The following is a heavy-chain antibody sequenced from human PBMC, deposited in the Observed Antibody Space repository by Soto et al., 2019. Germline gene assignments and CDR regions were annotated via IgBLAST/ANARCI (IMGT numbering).Heavy chain of an antibody. Sequence: QVQLQESGPGLVKPSQTLSLTCTVFGGSISSGVYYWSWIRQHQGKGLEWIGYIYYSGSTYYNPSLKSRVTISVDTSKNQFSLKLSSVTAADTAVYYCARVEGGFYYYYGMDVWGQGTTVTVSS. D-gene: IGHD3-16*01. CDR1: GGSISSGVYY. J-gene: IGHJ6*02. V-gene: IGHV4-31*03. CDR2: IYYSGST. CDR3: ARVEGGFYYYYGMDV.